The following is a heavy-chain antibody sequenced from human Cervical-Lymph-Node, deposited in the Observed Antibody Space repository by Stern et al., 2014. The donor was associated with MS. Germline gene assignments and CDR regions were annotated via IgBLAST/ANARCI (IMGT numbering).Heavy chain of an antibody. CDR2: ISYSRAT. CDR3: ARLVTSTGNHNWFDP. V-gene: IGHV4-4*02. D-gene: IGHD1-1*01. Sequence: QLQLQESGPGLVKPSGTLSLMCAVSGGSFTSSDWWSWVRQSPGKGLEWIGDISYSRATKYNPSLGSRVTMSVDKSNNQFSLNLSSGTAADTAVYFCARLVTSTGNHNWFDPWGQGTLVTVSS. J-gene: IGHJ5*02. CDR1: GGSFTSSDW.